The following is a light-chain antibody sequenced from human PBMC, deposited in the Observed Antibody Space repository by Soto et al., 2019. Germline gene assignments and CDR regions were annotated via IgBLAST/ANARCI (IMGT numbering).Light chain of an antibody. CDR3: CSYAGSYPLV. Sequence: QSALTQPRSVSGSPGQSVTISCTGTGSDVGGYNYVSWYQLHPGKVPKLLIYDVSKRPSGVPDRFSGSKSGNTASLTISGLQAEDEAAYYCCSYAGSYPLVFGGGTKLTVL. CDR1: GSDVGGYNY. J-gene: IGLJ3*02. CDR2: DVS. V-gene: IGLV2-11*01.